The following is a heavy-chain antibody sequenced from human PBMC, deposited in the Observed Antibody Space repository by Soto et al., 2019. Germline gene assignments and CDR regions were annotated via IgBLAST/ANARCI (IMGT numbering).Heavy chain of an antibody. D-gene: IGHD1-26*01. CDR3: ARGGLVTEWEEIYYYYGMDV. J-gene: IGHJ6*02. CDR1: GYTFTSYD. Sequence: GASVKVSCKASGYTFTSYDINWVRQATGQGLEWMGWMNPNSGNTGYAQKFQGRVTMTRNTSISTAYMELSSLRSEDTAVYYCARGGLVTEWEEIYYYYGMDVWGQGTTVTVSS. V-gene: IGHV1-8*01. CDR2: MNPNSGNT.